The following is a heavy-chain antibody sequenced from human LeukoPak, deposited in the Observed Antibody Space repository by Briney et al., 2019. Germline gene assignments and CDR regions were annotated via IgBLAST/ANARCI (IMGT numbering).Heavy chain of an antibody. V-gene: IGHV1-2*02. CDR3: ARAKLDDCGGVCDQYFQH. D-gene: IGHD2-21*02. J-gene: IGHJ1*01. Sequence: ASVKVSCKASGYTFTDYSIHWVRQAPGQGLEWMGWINPNNGGTNYAQKFQGRVTLTRDTSINTAYMELSSLRSDDTAVYYCARAKLDDCGGVCDQYFQHWGQGTLVTVSS. CDR1: GYTFTDYS. CDR2: INPNNGGT.